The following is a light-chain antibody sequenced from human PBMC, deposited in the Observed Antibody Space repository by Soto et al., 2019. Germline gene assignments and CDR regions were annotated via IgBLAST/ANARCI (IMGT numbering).Light chain of an antibody. CDR3: TSFTTSPTLVL. Sequence: QSALTQPASMSGSPGQSITISCTGDRTNIGNYNFVSWYQHHPGKAPKLILYEVTNRPSGVSNRFSGSKSGNTASLTISGLRPEDGADYYCTSFTTSPTLVLFGGGTKLTVL. CDR2: EVT. J-gene: IGLJ3*02. V-gene: IGLV2-14*01. CDR1: RTNIGNYNF.